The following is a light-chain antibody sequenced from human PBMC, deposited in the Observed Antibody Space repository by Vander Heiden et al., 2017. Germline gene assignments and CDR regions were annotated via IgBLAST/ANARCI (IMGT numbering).Light chain of an antibody. Sequence: QSLLIQPPSASGTPGQTVTIPCSGGSSSIGTNYVYWYQQHPGTAPKLLICRNNQRPSGVPDRFSGSKSGTSASLAISGLRSEHEADYYCAAWDDSLSGYVFGPGTKGTVL. J-gene: IGLJ1*01. CDR3: AAWDDSLSGYV. CDR1: SSSIGTNY. V-gene: IGLV1-47*01. CDR2: RNN.